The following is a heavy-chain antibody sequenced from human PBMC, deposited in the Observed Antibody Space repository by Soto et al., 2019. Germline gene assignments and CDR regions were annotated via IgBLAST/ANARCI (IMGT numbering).Heavy chain of an antibody. D-gene: IGHD3-10*01. J-gene: IGHJ6*03. CDR1: GYTFTSYG. CDR3: ARLSYYSSGSYRLIYYYYMDV. Sequence: GASVKVSCKASGYTFTSYGISWVRQAPGQGLEWMGWISAYNGNTNYAQKLQGRVTMTTDTSTSTAYMELRSLRSDDTAVYYCARLSYYSSGSYRLIYYYYMDVWGKGTTVTVSS. CDR2: ISAYNGNT. V-gene: IGHV1-18*01.